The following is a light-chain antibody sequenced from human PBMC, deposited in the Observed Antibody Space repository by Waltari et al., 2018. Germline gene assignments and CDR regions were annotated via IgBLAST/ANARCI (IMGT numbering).Light chain of an antibody. CDR2: GAS. J-gene: IGKJ3*01. CDR1: QSVSSN. V-gene: IGKV3-15*01. Sequence: EIVMTQSPATLSVSPGERATLSCRASQSVSSNLAWYQQKPGQAPRLLIYGASNRATAIPARFSGSGSGTEFTLTISSLQSEDFAVYYCQQYNNWPFTFGPGTKVDIK. CDR3: QQYNNWPFT.